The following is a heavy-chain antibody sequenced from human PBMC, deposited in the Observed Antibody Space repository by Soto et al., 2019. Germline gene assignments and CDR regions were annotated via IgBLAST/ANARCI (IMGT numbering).Heavy chain of an antibody. CDR3: ARQEYRHLHGMDV. V-gene: IGHV1-46*01. Sequence: QVQLVQSGAEVKKPGASVKVSCKASGYTFTSYYMHWVRQAPGQGLEWMGIINPSGGSTSYARKFQGRVTMTRDTSTSTVYMELSSLRSEDTAVYYCARQEYRHLHGMDVWGQGTTVTVSS. CDR1: GYTFTSYY. CDR2: INPSGGST. D-gene: IGHD6-6*01. J-gene: IGHJ6*02.